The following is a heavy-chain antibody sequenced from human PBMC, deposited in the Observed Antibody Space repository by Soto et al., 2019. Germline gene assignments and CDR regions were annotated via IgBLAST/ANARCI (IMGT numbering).Heavy chain of an antibody. CDR3: ARSSRDPYYYYGMDV. CDR1: GYTFTGYY. J-gene: IGHJ6*02. Sequence: GASVKVSCKASGYTFTGYYMHWVRQAPGQGLEWMGWINPNSGGTNYAQKFQGWVTMTRDTSISTAYMELSRLRSDDTAVYYCARSSRDPYYYYGMDVWGQGTTVTVSS. D-gene: IGHD3-10*01. V-gene: IGHV1-2*04. CDR2: INPNSGGT.